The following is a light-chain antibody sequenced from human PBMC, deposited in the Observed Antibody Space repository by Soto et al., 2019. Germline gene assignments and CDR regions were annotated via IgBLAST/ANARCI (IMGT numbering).Light chain of an antibody. CDR3: QSYDSSLSGSRVV. CDR1: SSNIGAGYD. Sequence: QSVLTQPPSVSGAPGQRVTISCTGSSSNIGAGYDVHWYQLLPGTAPKLLIYGNSNRPSGVPDRFSGSKSGTSASLAITGLQAEDEADYYCQSYDSSLSGSRVVFGGGTKLTVL. J-gene: IGLJ2*01. V-gene: IGLV1-40*01. CDR2: GNS.